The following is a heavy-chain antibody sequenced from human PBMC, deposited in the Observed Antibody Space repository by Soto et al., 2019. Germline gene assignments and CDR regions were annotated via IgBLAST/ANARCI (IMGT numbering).Heavy chain of an antibody. D-gene: IGHD3-10*01. CDR3: TREGSAPYYYYGMDA. CDR1: GYTFTTYG. J-gene: IGHJ6*02. CDR2: INTHNGNT. Sequence: QVQLEQSAPEVKKPGASVKVSCKASGYTFTTYGISWVRQAPGQGLEWMGWINTHNGNTNYAQNLQGRVIMTADTSTSTDYMELRSLRSDDTAIYYCTREGSAPYYYYGMDAWGQGTTVTVSS. V-gene: IGHV1-18*01.